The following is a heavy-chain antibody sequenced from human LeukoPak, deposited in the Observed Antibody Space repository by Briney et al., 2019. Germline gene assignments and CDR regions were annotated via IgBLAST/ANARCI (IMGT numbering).Heavy chain of an antibody. Sequence: GGSLRLSCAPSGLTFSSYAMSWVRQPPGKGLEWVSSISGSGGSTYYPDSANGRFTISRDNSKNTLYLQMNSLRAEDTAVYYCAKGGRGYSYGDYYFDYWGQGTLVTVSS. CDR3: AKGGRGYSYGDYYFDY. CDR1: GLTFSSYA. J-gene: IGHJ4*02. V-gene: IGHV3-23*01. D-gene: IGHD5-18*01. CDR2: ISGSGGST.